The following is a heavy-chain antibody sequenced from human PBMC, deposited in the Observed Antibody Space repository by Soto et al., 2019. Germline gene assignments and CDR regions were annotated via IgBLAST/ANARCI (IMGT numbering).Heavy chain of an antibody. Sequence: GGSLRLSCAASGFTFSTYAMSWVCQARGNGLEWVSAISGTGGGTYYADSVKGRFTISRDNSINTLFLQMNSLRTEDTAVFYCARPRGYGVFDAYDIWGQGAMVTVSS. J-gene: IGHJ3*02. CDR1: GFTFSTYA. D-gene: IGHD4-17*01. V-gene: IGHV3-23*01. CDR2: ISGTGGGT. CDR3: ARPRGYGVFDAYDI.